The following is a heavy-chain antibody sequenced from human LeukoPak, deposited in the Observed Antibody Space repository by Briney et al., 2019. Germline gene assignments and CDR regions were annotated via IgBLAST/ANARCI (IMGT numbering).Heavy chain of an antibody. Sequence: SETLSLTCTVSGGSISSYYWSWIRQPPGKGLEWIGYIYYSGSTNYNPSPKSRVTISVDTSKNQFSLKLSSVTAADTAVYYCASSRVDSSGYYGYWGQGTLVTVSS. J-gene: IGHJ4*02. CDR2: IYYSGST. CDR1: GGSISSYY. D-gene: IGHD3-22*01. V-gene: IGHV4-59*08. CDR3: ASSRVDSSGYYGY.